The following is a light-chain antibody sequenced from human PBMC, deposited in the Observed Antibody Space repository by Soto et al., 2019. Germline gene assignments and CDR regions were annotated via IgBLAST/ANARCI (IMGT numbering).Light chain of an antibody. Sequence: QSALTQPPSASGSPGQSVTISCTGTKSDIGVYDFVSWYHHHPGKAPRLIISEVVQRPSGVPDRFSGSKSGNTASLTVSGLQAADAADYFCKSYAGSNTYVFGSGTQLTVL. CDR3: KSYAGSNTYV. CDR1: KSDIGVYDF. CDR2: EVV. V-gene: IGLV2-8*01. J-gene: IGLJ1*01.